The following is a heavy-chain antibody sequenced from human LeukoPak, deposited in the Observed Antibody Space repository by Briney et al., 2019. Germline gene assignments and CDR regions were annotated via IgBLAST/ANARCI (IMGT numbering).Heavy chain of an antibody. Sequence: GRSLRLSCAASGFTFSSYAMHWVRQAPGKGLEWLAVISYDGSNKYYADSVKGRFTISRDNSKNTLYLQMNSLRAEDTAVYYCARDGNYGDYAVAFDYWGQGTLVTVSS. CDR1: GFTFSSYA. J-gene: IGHJ4*02. CDR3: ARDGNYGDYAVAFDY. D-gene: IGHD4-17*01. CDR2: ISYDGSNK. V-gene: IGHV3-30*04.